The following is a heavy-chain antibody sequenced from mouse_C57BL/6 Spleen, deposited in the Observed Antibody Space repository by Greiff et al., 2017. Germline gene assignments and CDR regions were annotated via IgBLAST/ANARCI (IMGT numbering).Heavy chain of an antibody. Sequence: QVQLQQPGAELVRPGSSVKLSCKASGYTFTSYWMDWVKQRPGQGLEWIGNIYPSDSETHYNQKFKDKATLTVDKSSSTAYMQLSSVTSGDSAVYYCARHDYPFEDWGKGTTRTVSS. CDR3: ARHDYPFED. CDR1: GYTFTSYW. J-gene: IGHJ2*01. CDR2: IYPSDSET. D-gene: IGHD2-4*01. V-gene: IGHV1-61*01.